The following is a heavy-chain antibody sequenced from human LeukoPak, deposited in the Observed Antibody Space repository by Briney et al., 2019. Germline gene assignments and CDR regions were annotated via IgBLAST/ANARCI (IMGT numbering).Heavy chain of an antibody. CDR1: GVSVSTSH. CDR3: SEGYFEPFDH. Sequence: PSETLSLTCNVSGVSVSTSHWNWIRQRPGKGLEWIGGLSYTGKTDYNPSLKSRVSISLGSSNNHFSLKLTSVTAADTAVYYCSEGYFEPFDHWGQGILVTVSS. D-gene: IGHD2/OR15-2a*01. V-gene: IGHV4-59*02. CDR2: LSYTGKT. J-gene: IGHJ4*02.